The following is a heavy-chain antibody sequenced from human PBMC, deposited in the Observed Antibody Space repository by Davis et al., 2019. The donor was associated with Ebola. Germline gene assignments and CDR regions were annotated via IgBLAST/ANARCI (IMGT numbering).Heavy chain of an antibody. J-gene: IGHJ4*02. D-gene: IGHD2-2*01. CDR1: GFTFSSYS. CDR2: ISSSSSYI. V-gene: IGHV3-21*01. Sequence: GGSLRLSCAASGFTFSSYSMNWVRQAPGKGLEWVSSISSSSSYIYYADSVKGRFTISRDNAKNSLYLQMNSLRAEDTAVYYCAILPAALISLDYWGQGTLVTVSS. CDR3: AILPAALISLDY.